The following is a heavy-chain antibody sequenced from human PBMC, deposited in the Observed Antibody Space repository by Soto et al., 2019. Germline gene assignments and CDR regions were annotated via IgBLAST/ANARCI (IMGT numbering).Heavy chain of an antibody. CDR3: ARSSGFSYVDY. CDR1: GYTFTSYA. J-gene: IGHJ4*02. CDR2: INAGNGHT. Sequence: QVQLVQSGAEVKKPGASVKVFCKASGYTFTSYAMHWVRQAPGQRLEWMGWINAGNGHTKYSQKFQGRVTITRDTSASTAYMELTSLRSEDTAVYYCARSSGFSYVDYWVQGTLVTVSS. V-gene: IGHV1-3*01. D-gene: IGHD3-22*01.